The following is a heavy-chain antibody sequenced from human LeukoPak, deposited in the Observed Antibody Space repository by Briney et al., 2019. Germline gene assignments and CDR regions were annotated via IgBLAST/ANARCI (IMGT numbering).Heavy chain of an antibody. V-gene: IGHV3-21*04. CDR1: GFTFSSYN. CDR2: ITTSSIYK. J-gene: IGHJ6*03. CDR3: AKAARFSMPYYYYYMDV. Sequence: PGGSLRLSCAASGFTFSSYNMNWVRQAPGKGLEWVSSITTSSIYKYYGDSVKGRFTISRDNAKKSLYLQMNSLRAEDTALYYCAKAARFSMPYYYYYMDVWGKGTTVTVSS. D-gene: IGHD2/OR15-2a*01.